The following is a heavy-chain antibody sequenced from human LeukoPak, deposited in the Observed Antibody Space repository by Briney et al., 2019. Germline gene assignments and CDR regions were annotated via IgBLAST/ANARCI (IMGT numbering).Heavy chain of an antibody. CDR2: INHSGST. V-gene: IGHV4-34*01. J-gene: IGHJ5*02. Sequence: PSETLSLTCAVSGGSLSGYYWTWIRQPPGKGLEWIGEINHSGSTNYNPSLKSRVTISVDTSRKQFFLRLSSVTAADTAVYYCARQEQQLIYNWFDPWGQGTLVTVSS. D-gene: IGHD6-13*01. CDR3: ARQEQQLIYNWFDP. CDR1: GGSLSGYY.